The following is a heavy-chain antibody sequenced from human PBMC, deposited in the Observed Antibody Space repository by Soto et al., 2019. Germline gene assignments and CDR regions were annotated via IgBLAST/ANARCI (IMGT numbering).Heavy chain of an antibody. D-gene: IGHD4-17*01. CDR3: VRVYGEIDY. Sequence: HVQLVQSGAEVKKPGASVKVSCKASGYTFTNYDINWVRQATGQGLEWMGWMNPKSGNTGYAQQFQGRVTMTRSTSISTAYMELSSLRSEDTAIYYCVRVYGEIDYWGQGTLVTVSS. CDR1: GYTFTNYD. V-gene: IGHV1-8*01. J-gene: IGHJ4*02. CDR2: MNPKSGNT.